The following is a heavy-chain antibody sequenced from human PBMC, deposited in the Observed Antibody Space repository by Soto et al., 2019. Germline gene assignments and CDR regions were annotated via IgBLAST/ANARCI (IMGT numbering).Heavy chain of an antibody. V-gene: IGHV3-30*18. D-gene: IGHD3-3*01. CDR2: MSFDGSNK. Sequence: QLVESGGGLVQPGRSLRLSCAASGFSFSDYGMHWVRQAPGKGLDWLAAMSFDGSNKFYADSVKGRFTISKYDSKNTLYLQMNSLRPDDTAVYFCAKPQLYDFWSGYLDYWGRGTLVTVSS. CDR3: AKPQLYDFWSGYLDY. J-gene: IGHJ4*02. CDR1: GFSFSDYG.